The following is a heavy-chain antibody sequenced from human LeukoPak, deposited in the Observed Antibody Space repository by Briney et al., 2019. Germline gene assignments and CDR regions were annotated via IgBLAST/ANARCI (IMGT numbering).Heavy chain of an antibody. D-gene: IGHD3-10*01. V-gene: IGHV3-30*02. Sequence: PRGSPRLSCAASGFTFSRYGMHWVRQAPGKGLEWVAFIRYDGSNKFYPDSVKGRFTISRDNSKNTLYLQMNSLRAEDTAVYYCAKDSRARQFGEFLSRAPQYNWFDPWGQGTLVTVSS. CDR1: GFTFSRYG. CDR2: IRYDGSNK. J-gene: IGHJ5*02. CDR3: AKDSRARQFGEFLSRAPQYNWFDP.